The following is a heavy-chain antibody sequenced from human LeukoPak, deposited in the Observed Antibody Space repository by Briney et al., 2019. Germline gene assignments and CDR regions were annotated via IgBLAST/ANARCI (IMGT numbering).Heavy chain of an antibody. V-gene: IGHV3-21*01. CDR1: GFTFSSYT. J-gene: IGHJ4*02. CDR2: ISSSSSYI. D-gene: IGHD1-1*01. Sequence: PGGSLRLSCAASGFTFSSYTMKWVRQAPGKGLEWVSSISSSSSYIYYADSVRGRFTISRDNAKNSLFLQMNSLRGEDTAVYYCARCTTGKTFGSLREIKKSREIDYWGQGTLVTVSS. CDR3: ARCTTGKTFGSLREIKKSREIDY.